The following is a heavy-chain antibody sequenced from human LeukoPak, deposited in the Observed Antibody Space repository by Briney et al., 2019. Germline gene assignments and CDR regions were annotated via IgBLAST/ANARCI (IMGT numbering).Heavy chain of an antibody. J-gene: IGHJ4*02. Sequence: PSETLSLTCAVSGGSISSSNWWSWVRQPPGKGLEWIGEIYHSGSTNYNPSLKSRVTISVDKSKNQFSLKLSSVTAADTAVYYCARGTSGSYMEGFGTWDYWGQGTLVTVSS. V-gene: IGHV4-4*02. CDR2: IYHSGST. CDR1: GGSISSSNW. D-gene: IGHD1-26*01. CDR3: ARGTSGSYMEGFGTWDY.